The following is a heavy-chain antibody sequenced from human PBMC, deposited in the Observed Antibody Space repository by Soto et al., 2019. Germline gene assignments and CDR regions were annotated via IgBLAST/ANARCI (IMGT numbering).Heavy chain of an antibody. Sequence: ESGGGLVKPGGSLRLSCAAADFTFSNAWMKWVRQAPGKGLEWVGRIKSKTDGGATDYAAPVKCRLTISRDDSKNTLYLQMNILQTEDTAVYYCTTDGPGRHPFDYWGQGTLVTVSS. V-gene: IGHV3-15*07. J-gene: IGHJ4*02. CDR3: TTDGPGRHPFDY. CDR2: IKSKTDGGAT. CDR1: DFTFSNAW.